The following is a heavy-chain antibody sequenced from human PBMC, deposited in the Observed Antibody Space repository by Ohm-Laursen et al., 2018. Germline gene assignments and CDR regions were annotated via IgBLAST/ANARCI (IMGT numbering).Heavy chain of an antibody. D-gene: IGHD3-22*01. CDR1: GGSISSHY. J-gene: IGHJ4*02. V-gene: IGHV4-59*07. Sequence: SDTLSLTCTVSGGSISSHYWSWIRQPPGQGLEWIGYIYYSGSTNCNPSLKSRVTISADTSKNQFSLKLSSVTAADTAVYYCARGLRPYSYDTSGYWDYWGQGTLVTVSS. CDR2: IYYSGST. CDR3: ARGLRPYSYDTSGYWDY.